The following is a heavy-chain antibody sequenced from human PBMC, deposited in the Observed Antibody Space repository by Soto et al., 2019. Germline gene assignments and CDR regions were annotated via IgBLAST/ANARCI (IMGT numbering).Heavy chain of an antibody. CDR2: ISSSSRTI. CDR1: GFTFSTFA. J-gene: IGHJ6*03. CDR3: ARDPNWGDFDSGAYYYYYYYMDV. D-gene: IGHD2-21*02. V-gene: IGHV3-48*01. Sequence: EVQLVESGGGLVQPGGSLRLSCAASGFTFSTFAMNWVRQAPGKGLEWVSYISSSSRTISYADSVKGRFTISRDNAKKELYRQMNSLRADDAAVHYCARDPNWGDFDSGAYYYYYYYMDVWGKGTTVTVSS.